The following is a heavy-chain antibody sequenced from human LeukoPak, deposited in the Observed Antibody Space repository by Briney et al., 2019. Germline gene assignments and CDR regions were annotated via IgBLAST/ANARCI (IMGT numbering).Heavy chain of an antibody. Sequence: ASVKVSCKASGYTVTSYDINWVRQATGQGLEWMGWMNPNSGNTGYAQKFQGRVTMTRNTSISTAYMELSSLRSEDTAVYYCARAMVRGVIKYPGLGYYYYGMDVWGQGTTVTVSS. CDR3: ARAMVRGVIKYPGLGYYYYGMDV. V-gene: IGHV1-8*01. D-gene: IGHD3-10*01. CDR1: GYTVTSYD. J-gene: IGHJ6*02. CDR2: MNPNSGNT.